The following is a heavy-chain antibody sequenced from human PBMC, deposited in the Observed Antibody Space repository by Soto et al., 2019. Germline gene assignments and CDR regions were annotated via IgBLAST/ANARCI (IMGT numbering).Heavy chain of an antibody. D-gene: IGHD2-15*01. Sequence: EVQLVESGGGLVQPGGSWRLSCAASGFTFSSYSMNWVRQAPGKGLEWVSYISSSSSTIYYADSVKGRFTISRDNAKNSLYLQMNSLRAEDTAVYYCARGGGCSGGSCNFDYWGQGTLVTVSS. CDR1: GFTFSSYS. J-gene: IGHJ4*02. CDR3: ARGGGCSGGSCNFDY. CDR2: ISSSSSTI. V-gene: IGHV3-48*01.